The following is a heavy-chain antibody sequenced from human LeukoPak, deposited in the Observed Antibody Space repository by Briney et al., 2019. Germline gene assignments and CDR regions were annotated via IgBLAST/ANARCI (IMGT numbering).Heavy chain of an antibody. CDR1: GFTFSSYG. V-gene: IGHV3-30*02. CDR3: ARDRIDCSGGSCYSASFDY. Sequence: GGSLRLSCAASGFTFSSYGMHWVRQAPGKGLEWVAFIRYDGSDKYYADSVKGRFTISRDNSKNTLYLQMNSLRAEDTAVYYCARDRIDCSGGSCYSASFDYWGQGTLVTVSS. CDR2: IRYDGSDK. J-gene: IGHJ4*02. D-gene: IGHD2-15*01.